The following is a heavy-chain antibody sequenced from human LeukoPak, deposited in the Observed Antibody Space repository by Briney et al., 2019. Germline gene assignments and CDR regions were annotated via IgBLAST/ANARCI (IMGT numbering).Heavy chain of an antibody. CDR2: ISSSSSYI. CDR3: ARDPLEGYCSSTNCLFFDY. V-gene: IGHV3-21*01. Sequence: GGSLRLSCAASGFTFSSYSMNWVRQASGKGLEWVSSISSSSSYIYYADSVKGRFTISRDNAKNSLYLQMNSLRAEDTAVYYCARDPLEGYCSSTNCLFFDYWGQGTLVTVSS. CDR1: GFTFSSYS. D-gene: IGHD2-2*01. J-gene: IGHJ4*02.